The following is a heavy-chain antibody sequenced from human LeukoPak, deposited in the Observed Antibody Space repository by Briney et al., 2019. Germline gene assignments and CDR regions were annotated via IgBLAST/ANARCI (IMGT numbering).Heavy chain of an antibody. D-gene: IGHD6-13*01. CDR3: ARDVGYSSSWYSY. Sequence: ASVKVSCKASGYTFTGYYMHWVRQAPGQGLEWMGWINPNSGGTNYAQKFQGRVTMTRDTSISTAYMELSRLRSDDTAVYYCARDVGYSSSWYSYWGQGTLVTVPS. CDR1: GYTFTGYY. CDR2: INPNSGGT. V-gene: IGHV1-2*02. J-gene: IGHJ4*02.